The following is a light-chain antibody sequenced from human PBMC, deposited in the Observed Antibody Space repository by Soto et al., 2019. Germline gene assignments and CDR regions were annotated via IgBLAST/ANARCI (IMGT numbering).Light chain of an antibody. J-gene: IGKJ4*01. V-gene: IGKV4-1*01. CDR2: LAS. CDR1: QSGLYSSNNKNY. Sequence: DIVMTQSPDSLAVSLGERATINCKSSQSGLYSSNNKNYLAWYQQTPGQPPKLLIYLASTRESGVPDRFSGSGSGTYFSLTISRLHAEDVAVYYCQQYYSTLTFGGGTKVEIK. CDR3: QQYYSTLT.